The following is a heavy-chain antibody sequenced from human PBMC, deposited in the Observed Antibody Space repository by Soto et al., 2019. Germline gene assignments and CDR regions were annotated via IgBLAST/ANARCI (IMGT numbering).Heavy chain of an antibody. CDR1: GYSFTTYW. CDR2: IDPTDSYT. CDR3: ARLTLGQDSSGYHIVDP. V-gene: IGHV5-10-1*01. Sequence: VQLVQSGAEVKEPGESLRISCQASGYSFTTYWISWVRQMPGKGLECMGRIDPTDSYTDYGPSFEGHVIMSVDRSINTAYLEWGTLKASDRAMYSCARLTLGQDSSGYHIVDPWGLGTLVTSSS. J-gene: IGHJ5*02. D-gene: IGHD3-22*01.